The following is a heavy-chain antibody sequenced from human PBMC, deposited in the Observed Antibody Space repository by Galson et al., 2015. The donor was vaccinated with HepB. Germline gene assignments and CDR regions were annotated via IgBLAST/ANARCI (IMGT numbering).Heavy chain of an antibody. J-gene: IGHJ4*02. CDR1: GFTFNNYD. D-gene: IGHD1-26*01. CDR3: ARAGAGTYYLTGDY. Sequence: SLRLSCAASGFTFNNYDMHWVRQAPGKGLEWVAVILYDGSNKYYADSVKGRFTISRDTSKNTLYLQMDSLRPEDTAIYYCARAGAGTYYLTGDYWVQGTLFTVSS. CDR2: ILYDGSNK. V-gene: IGHV3-30-3*01.